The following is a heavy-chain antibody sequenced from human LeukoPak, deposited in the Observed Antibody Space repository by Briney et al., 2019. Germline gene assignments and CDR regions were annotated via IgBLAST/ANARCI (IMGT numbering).Heavy chain of an antibody. CDR2: ISGSGGST. CDR1: TFTHTSHA. Sequence: LSPTPYTFTHTSHAKICIRHAPRHAPDQLSAISGSGGSTYYADSVKGRFTISRDNSKNTLYLQMNSLRAEDSAVYYCAKGCGSSCRYFDYWGQGTLVTVSS. CDR3: AKGCGSSCRYFDY. V-gene: IGHV3-23*01. D-gene: IGHD6-13*01. J-gene: IGHJ4*02.